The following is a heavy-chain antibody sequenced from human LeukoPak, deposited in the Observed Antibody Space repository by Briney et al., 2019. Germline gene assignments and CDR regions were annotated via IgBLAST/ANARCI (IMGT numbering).Heavy chain of an antibody. CDR1: GFTFTDYT. Sequence: GGSLRLSCAASGFTFTDYTMHWVRQAPGKGLEWVSGISWNSGSIGYADSVKGRFTISRDNTKSSLYLQMNSLRAEDMAVYYCARGYCGGDCYGDWGQGTLVTVSS. CDR3: ARGYCGGDCYGD. D-gene: IGHD2-21*02. CDR2: ISWNSGSI. J-gene: IGHJ1*01. V-gene: IGHV3-9*03.